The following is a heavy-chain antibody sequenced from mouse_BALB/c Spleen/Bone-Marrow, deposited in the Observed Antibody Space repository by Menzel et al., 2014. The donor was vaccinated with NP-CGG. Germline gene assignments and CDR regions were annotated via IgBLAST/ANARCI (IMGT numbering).Heavy chain of an antibody. CDR3: ARDKGGILFDY. CDR1: GFTFTDYY. D-gene: IGHD1-1*02. CDR2: IRNKANGYTT. Sequence: DVHLVESGGGLVQPGGSLRLSCATSGFTFTDYYMNWVRQPPGKALEWLGFIRNKANGYTTEYSASVKGRFTISRDNSQSILYLQMNTPRAEDSATYYCARDKGGILFDYWGQGTTLTVSS. V-gene: IGHV7-3*02. J-gene: IGHJ2*01.